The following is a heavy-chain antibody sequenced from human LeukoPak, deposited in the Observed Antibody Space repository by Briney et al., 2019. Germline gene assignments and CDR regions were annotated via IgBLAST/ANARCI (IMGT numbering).Heavy chain of an antibody. J-gene: IGHJ4*02. Sequence: GGSLRLSCAASGFTFSRCWMSWVRQAPGKGLEWVANINQDGSDKTILDSVKGRFTISRDNAKNSLYLQMNSLRAEVTAVYYCARSWSSGYYFDFWGQGTLVTVSS. D-gene: IGHD3-22*01. CDR2: INQDGSDK. CDR1: GFTFSRCW. V-gene: IGHV3-7*01. CDR3: ARSWSSGYYFDF.